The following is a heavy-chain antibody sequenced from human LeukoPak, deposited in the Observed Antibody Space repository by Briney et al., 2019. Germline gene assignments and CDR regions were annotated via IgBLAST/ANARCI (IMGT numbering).Heavy chain of an antibody. J-gene: IGHJ4*02. CDR2: ISSSSSTI. V-gene: IGHV3-48*01. CDR1: GFTFSSYS. D-gene: IGHD3-22*01. CDR3: ANTYYYDSSTCG. Sequence: GGSLRLSCAASGFTFSSYSMNWVRQAPGKGLEWVSYISSSSSTIYYADSVEGRFTISRDNAKNSLYLQMNSLRAEDTAVYYCANTYYYDSSTCGWGQGTLVTVSS.